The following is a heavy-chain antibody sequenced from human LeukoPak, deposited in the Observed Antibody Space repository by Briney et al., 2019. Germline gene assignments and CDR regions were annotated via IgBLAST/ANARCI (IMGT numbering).Heavy chain of an antibody. V-gene: IGHV5-51*01. CDR1: GYSFTSYW. Sequence: GESLKISCKGSGYSFTSYWIGWVRQMPGKGPEWMGIIYPGDSDTRYSPSFQGQVTISADKSISTAYLQWSSLKASDTAMYYCASTSYYYDSSGFYDYWGQGTLVTVSS. D-gene: IGHD3-22*01. CDR3: ASTSYYYDSSGFYDY. J-gene: IGHJ4*02. CDR2: IYPGDSDT.